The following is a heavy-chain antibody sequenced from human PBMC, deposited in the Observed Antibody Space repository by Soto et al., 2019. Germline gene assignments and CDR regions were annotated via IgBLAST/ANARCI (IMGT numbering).Heavy chain of an antibody. CDR3: AGCPTFDYFDY. D-gene: IGHD3-16*01. CDR1: GFTFSSYG. Sequence: QVQLVESGGVVVQPGRSLTLSCAASGFTFSSYGMHWVRQAPGKGLEWVAVIWFDASKKYYSDSVKGRFTISRDNSKNTLYLQMNSLRAEDTAVYYCAGCPTFDYFDYWGQGTLVTVSS. J-gene: IGHJ4*02. CDR2: IWFDASKK. V-gene: IGHV3-33*01.